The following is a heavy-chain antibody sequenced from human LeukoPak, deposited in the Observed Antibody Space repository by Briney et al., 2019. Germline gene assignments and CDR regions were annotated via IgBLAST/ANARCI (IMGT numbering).Heavy chain of an antibody. D-gene: IGHD3-16*01. CDR1: GDSISTYY. Sequence: SETLPPTCTVSGDSISTYYWSWIRQPPGKGLEWIAYINHKGSTTSNPSLRSRVTISADTSKNQYSLKLSSVTAADTAVYYCARGGQLWPRDDYWGQGTLVTVSS. CDR2: INHKGST. V-gene: IGHV4-59*01. J-gene: IGHJ4*02. CDR3: ARGGQLWPRDDY.